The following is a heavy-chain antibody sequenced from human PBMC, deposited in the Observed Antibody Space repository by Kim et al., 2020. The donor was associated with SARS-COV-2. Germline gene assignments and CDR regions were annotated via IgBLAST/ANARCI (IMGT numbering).Heavy chain of an antibody. J-gene: IGHJ4*02. D-gene: IGHD1-26*01. CDR3: ARDGSYETPLNFDY. V-gene: IGHV7-4-1*02. Sequence: AQGFTGRFVFSLDTSVSTAYLQISSLKAEDTAVYYCARDGSYETPLNFDYWGQGTLVTVSS.